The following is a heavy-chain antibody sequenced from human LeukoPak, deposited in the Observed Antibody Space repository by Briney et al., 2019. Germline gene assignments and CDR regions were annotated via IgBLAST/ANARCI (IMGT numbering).Heavy chain of an antibody. V-gene: IGHV3-21*01. D-gene: IGHD6-6*01. CDR1: GFTFGDYA. Sequence: GGSLRLSCTASGFTFGDYAMSWFRQAPGKGLEWVSSISSSSSYIYYADSVKGRFTISRDNAKNSLYLQMNSLRAEDTAVYYCASTPQLGTFDYWGQGTLVTVSS. J-gene: IGHJ4*02. CDR2: ISSSSSYI. CDR3: ASTPQLGTFDY.